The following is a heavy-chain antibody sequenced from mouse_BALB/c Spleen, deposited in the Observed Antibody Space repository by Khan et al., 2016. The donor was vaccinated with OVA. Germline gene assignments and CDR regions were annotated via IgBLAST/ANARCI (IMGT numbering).Heavy chain of an antibody. J-gene: IGHJ2*01. Sequence: VKLLESGAELVRPGASVTLSCKASGYTFTDYEMHWVKQTPVHGLEWIGAIDPETGGTAYNQKFKGKATLTADKSSSTAYMKLRSLTSEDSAVYYCTNWDYWGQEPTLTISS. V-gene: IGHV1-15*01. CDR1: GYTFTDYE. D-gene: IGHD4-1*01. CDR3: TNWDY. CDR2: IDPETGGT.